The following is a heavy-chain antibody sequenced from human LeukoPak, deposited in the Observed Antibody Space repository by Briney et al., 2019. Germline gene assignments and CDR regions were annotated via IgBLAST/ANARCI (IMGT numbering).Heavy chain of an antibody. CDR1: GFTFSNAW. D-gene: IGHD3-9*01. V-gene: IGHV4-34*01. CDR3: ARNYYDILTGYSFDY. J-gene: IGHJ4*02. CDR2: INHSGST. Sequence: GSLRLSCAASGFTFSNAWMSWVRQPPGKGLEWIGEINHSGSTNYNPSLKSRVTISVDTSKNQFSLKLSSVTAADTAVYYCARNYYDILTGYSFDYWGQGTLVTVSS.